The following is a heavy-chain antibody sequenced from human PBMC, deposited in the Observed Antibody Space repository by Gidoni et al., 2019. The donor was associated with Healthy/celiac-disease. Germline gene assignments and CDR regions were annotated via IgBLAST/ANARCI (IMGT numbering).Heavy chain of an antibody. CDR3: Y. J-gene: IGHJ4*02. V-gene: IGHV3-74*01. Sequence: GGGLVQPGGSLRRSCAASGFTCSSYWMHWVRQAPGKGLVWVSRINSDGSSTSYADSVKGRFTISRDNAKNTAVYYCARGTTYGDYEGVDYWGQGTLVTVSS. D-gene: IGHD4-17*01. CDR2: INSDGSST. CDR1: GFTCSSYW.